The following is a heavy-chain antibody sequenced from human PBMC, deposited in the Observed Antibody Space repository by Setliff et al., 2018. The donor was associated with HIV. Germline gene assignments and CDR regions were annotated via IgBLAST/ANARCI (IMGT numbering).Heavy chain of an antibody. Sequence: LSLTCAVYGGPFSGYYWSWIRQPPGKGLEWIGEINHNGITYYNPSLKSRVTISVDTSQNQFSLKLSSVTAADTAIYYCARRIYGNNPYLDYWSQGTLVTVSS. V-gene: IGHV4-34*01. J-gene: IGHJ4*02. CDR2: INHNGIT. CDR3: ARRIYGNNPYLDY. CDR1: GGPFSGYY. D-gene: IGHD4-17*01.